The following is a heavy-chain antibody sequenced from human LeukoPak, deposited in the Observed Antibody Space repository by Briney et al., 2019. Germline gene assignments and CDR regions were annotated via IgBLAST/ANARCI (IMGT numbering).Heavy chain of an antibody. CDR3: AKRIYDGSGSALDY. CDR2: ISFDGNNK. D-gene: IGHD3-10*01. V-gene: IGHV3-30*18. J-gene: IGHJ4*02. Sequence: GGSLRLSCAASGFKFSIFGMHWVRQAPGKGLEWVAVISFDGNNKDYADSVKGRFTISRDNSKNTLFLQMNSLRAEDTAVYYCAKRIYDGSGSALDYWGQGTLVTVSS. CDR1: GFKFSIFG.